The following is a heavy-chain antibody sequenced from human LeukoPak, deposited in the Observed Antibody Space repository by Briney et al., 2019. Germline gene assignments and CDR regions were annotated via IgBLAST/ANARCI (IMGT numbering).Heavy chain of an antibody. CDR1: GFTFSSYA. CDR2: ISGSGGST. J-gene: IGHJ4*02. Sequence: PGGSLRLSCAASGFTFSSYAMSWVRQAPGKGLEWVSAISGSGGSTYYADSVKGRFTISRDNSKNTLYLQMNSLRAEDTAVYYCISNRGSSGYYLFDYWGQGTLVTVSS. V-gene: IGHV3-23*01. CDR3: ISNRGSSGYYLFDY. D-gene: IGHD3-22*01.